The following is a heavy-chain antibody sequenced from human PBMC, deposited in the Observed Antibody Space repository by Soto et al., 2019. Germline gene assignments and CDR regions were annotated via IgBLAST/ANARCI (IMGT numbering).Heavy chain of an antibody. CDR3: ARVFSSGCSQLDYYGMDV. CDR2: ISSSSSTI. D-gene: IGHD3-22*01. J-gene: IGHJ6*02. CDR1: GFTFSSYS. V-gene: IGHV3-48*02. Sequence: GVSLRLSCAASGFTFSSYSMNWVRQAPGKGLEWVSYISSSSSTIYYADSVKGRFTISRDNAKNSLYLQMNSLRDEDTAVYYCARVFSSGCSQLDYYGMDVWGQGTTGTVSS.